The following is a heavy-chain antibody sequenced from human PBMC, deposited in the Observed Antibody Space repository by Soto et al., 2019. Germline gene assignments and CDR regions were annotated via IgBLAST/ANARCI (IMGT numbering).Heavy chain of an antibody. CDR3: AKDTYYHSSSGYYVFDS. D-gene: IGHD3-22*01. CDR1: GCTCNSYG. V-gene: IGHV3-30*18. Sequence: PGGSLRLSCAAAGCTCNSYGIHWIRQAPGKGLEWVAVISHDGSKTNYEDSVKGRVTISRDNSKDTVYMQMNSLRAEDTAVYSCAKDTYYHSSSGYYVFDSRGQGTLVTVSS. CDR2: ISHDGSKT. J-gene: IGHJ5*01.